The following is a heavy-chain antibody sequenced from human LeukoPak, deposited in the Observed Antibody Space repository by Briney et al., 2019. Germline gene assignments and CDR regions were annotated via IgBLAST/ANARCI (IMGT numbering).Heavy chain of an antibody. D-gene: IGHD3-22*01. CDR1: GYTFTSYG. Sequence: ASVKVSCTASGYTFTSYGISWVRQAPGQGLEWMGWISAYNGNTNYAQKLQGRVTMTTDTSTSTAYMELRSLRSDDTAVYYCARAPDYYDSGDPWGQGTLVTVSS. CDR2: ISAYNGNT. J-gene: IGHJ5*02. CDR3: ARAPDYYDSGDP. V-gene: IGHV1-18*01.